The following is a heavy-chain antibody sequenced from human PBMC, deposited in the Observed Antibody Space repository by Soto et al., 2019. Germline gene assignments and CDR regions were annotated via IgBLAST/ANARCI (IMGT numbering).Heavy chain of an antibody. D-gene: IGHD1-26*01. CDR1: GFTFSNAW. Sequence: PGGSLRLSCAASGFTFSNAWMNWVRQAPGKGLEWVGRIKSKTDGGTTDYAAPVKGRFTISRDDSKNTLYLQMNSLKTEDTAVYYCTIQEDIPGRGLRELTAFDIWGQGTMVTVSS. CDR3: TIQEDIPGRGLRELTAFDI. J-gene: IGHJ3*02. V-gene: IGHV3-15*07. CDR2: IKSKTDGGTT.